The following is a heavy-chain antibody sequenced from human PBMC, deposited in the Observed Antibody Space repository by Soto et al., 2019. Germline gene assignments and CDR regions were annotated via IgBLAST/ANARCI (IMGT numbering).Heavy chain of an antibody. CDR2: ISGSGGST. CDR1: GFSFSSYA. D-gene: IGHD6-6*01. J-gene: IGHJ6*02. CDR3: AKEKAARAPPYGMDV. Sequence: GGSLRLSCAASGFSFSSYAMSVALQARVKGLEWVSAISGSGGSTYYADCVKGRFTISRDNSKNTLYLQMNSLRAEDTAVYYCAKEKAARAPPYGMDVWGQGTTVTVSS. V-gene: IGHV3-23*01.